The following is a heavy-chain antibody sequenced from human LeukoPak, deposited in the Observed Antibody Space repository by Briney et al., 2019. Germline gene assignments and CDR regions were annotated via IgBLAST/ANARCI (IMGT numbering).Heavy chain of an antibody. J-gene: IGHJ4*02. V-gene: IGHV4-4*07. CDR3: ARANYDGSDY. CDR1: GGSISSYY. CDR2: IYTSGTT. Sequence: SETLSLTCTVSGGSISSYYWSWIRQPAGKGLEWIGRIYTSGTTNYDPSLKSRVTMSVDTSKNQFSLKMRSVTAADTAVYYCARANYDGSDYWGQGTLVTVSS. D-gene: IGHD3-22*01.